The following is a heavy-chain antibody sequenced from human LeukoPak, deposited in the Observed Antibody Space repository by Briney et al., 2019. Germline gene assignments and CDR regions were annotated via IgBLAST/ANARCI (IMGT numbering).Heavy chain of an antibody. CDR2: IYYSGST. CDR3: ARDPRREAYCGGDCSPADAFDI. D-gene: IGHD2-21*02. CDR1: GDSISSGGYY. V-gene: IGHV4-31*03. Sequence: SETLSLTCTVSGDSISSGGYYWSWIRQHPGKGLEWIGYIYYSGSTYYNPSLKSRVTISVDTSKNQFSLKLSSVTAADTAVYYCARDPRREAYCGGDCSPADAFDIWGQGTIVTVSS. J-gene: IGHJ3*02.